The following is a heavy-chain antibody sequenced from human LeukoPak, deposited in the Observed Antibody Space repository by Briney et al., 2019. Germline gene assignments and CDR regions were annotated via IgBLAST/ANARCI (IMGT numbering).Heavy chain of an antibody. CDR2: ISSSGHTI. J-gene: IGHJ4*02. CDR3: ASLSSAWDYYFFDY. CDR1: GFTVSSNY. D-gene: IGHD6-19*01. V-gene: IGHV3-48*02. Sequence: GGSLRLSCAASGFTVSSNYMSWVRQAPGKGLEWVSYISSSGHTIYYADSVKGRFTISRDNVKNSLYLQMNSLRDEDTAVYFCASLSSAWDYYFFDYWGQGILVTVSS.